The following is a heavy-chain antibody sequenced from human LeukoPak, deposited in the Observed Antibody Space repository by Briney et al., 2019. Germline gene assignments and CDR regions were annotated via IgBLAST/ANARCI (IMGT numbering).Heavy chain of an antibody. CDR3: ARGLRFLEWLPYYFDY. V-gene: IGHV4-30-4*08. J-gene: IGHJ4*02. CDR2: IYYSGST. D-gene: IGHD3-3*01. Sequence: SETLSLTCTVSGGSISSGDYYWSWIRQPPGKGLEWIGYIYYSGSTYYNPSLKSRVTIPVDTPKNQFSLKLSSVTAADTAVYYCARGLRFLEWLPYYFDYWGQGTLVTVSS. CDR1: GGSISSGDYY.